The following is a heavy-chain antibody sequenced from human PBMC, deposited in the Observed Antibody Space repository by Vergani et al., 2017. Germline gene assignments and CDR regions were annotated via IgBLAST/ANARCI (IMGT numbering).Heavy chain of an antibody. D-gene: IGHD6-19*01. CDR1: GGTFSSYS. J-gene: IGHJ5*02. Sequence: QVQLVQSGAEVKKPGSSLKVSCKASGGTFSSYSITWVRQAPGQGLEWMGRIIPILNITFYAQKFQGRVAISADKSTSTAYMELSSLISEDTAVYYCARTVAGLGEWFDPWGQGTLVTVSS. CDR3: ARTVAGLGEWFDP. CDR2: IIPILNIT. V-gene: IGHV1-69*02.